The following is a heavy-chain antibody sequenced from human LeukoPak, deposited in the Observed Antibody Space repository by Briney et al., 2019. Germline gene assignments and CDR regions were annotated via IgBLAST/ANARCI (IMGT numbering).Heavy chain of an antibody. CDR2: ISSSSSYI. Sequence: GGSLRLSCAASGFTFSSYSMNWVRQAPGKGLEWVSFISSSSSYIYYADSVKGRFTISRDNAKNSLYLQMNSLRAEDTAVYYCARYIVVVPAAPMDVWGKGTTVTVSS. CDR3: ARYIVVVPAAPMDV. CDR1: GFTFSSYS. V-gene: IGHV3-21*01. D-gene: IGHD2-2*01. J-gene: IGHJ6*03.